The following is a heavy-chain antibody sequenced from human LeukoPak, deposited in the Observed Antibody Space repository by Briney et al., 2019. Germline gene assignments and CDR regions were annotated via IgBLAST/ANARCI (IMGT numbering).Heavy chain of an antibody. D-gene: IGHD1-26*01. CDR2: IYTTGTT. CDR1: GGSINSYY. CDR3: GRKGYTASYYLLDY. J-gene: IGHJ4*02. Sequence: PSETLSLTCTVSGGSINSYYCGWVRQPAGKGLEWIGRIYTTGTTNYTPSLKSRLSMSVDTSKNQFSLRLRSVTAADTAAYYCGRKGYTASYYLLDYWSQGTLVTVSS. V-gene: IGHV4-4*07.